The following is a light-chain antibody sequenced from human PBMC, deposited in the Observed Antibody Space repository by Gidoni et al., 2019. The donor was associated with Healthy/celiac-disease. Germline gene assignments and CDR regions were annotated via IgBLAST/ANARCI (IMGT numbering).Light chain of an antibody. CDR3: QSADSSGTYVV. CDR2: KDS. CDR1: ALPKQY. V-gene: IGLV3-25*03. J-gene: IGLJ2*01. Sequence: SYELTQPPSVSVSPGQTARITCSGDALPKQYAYWYQQKPGQAPVLLIYKDSERPSGIPERFSGSSSGTTVTLTISGVQAEDEADSYCQSADSSGTYVVFGGGTKLTVL.